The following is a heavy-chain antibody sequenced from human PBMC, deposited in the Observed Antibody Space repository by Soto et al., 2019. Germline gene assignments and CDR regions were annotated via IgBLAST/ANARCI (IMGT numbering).Heavy chain of an antibody. CDR1: GYTLTSYG. Sequence: AAVKVTCKASGYTLTSYGISWVGQAPGQGLEWMGWISAYNGNTNSAQKFQGRVTMTPDTSTSTAYMEVRNLRSDDTAVYYCAREAADVGYESSGYHYYSYVVDVWGQGT. V-gene: IGHV1-18*04. D-gene: IGHD3-22*01. CDR3: AREAADVGYESSGYHYYSYVVDV. J-gene: IGHJ6*01. CDR2: ISAYNGNT.